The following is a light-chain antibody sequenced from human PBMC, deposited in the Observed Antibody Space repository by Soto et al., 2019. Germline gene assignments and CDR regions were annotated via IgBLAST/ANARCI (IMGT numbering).Light chain of an antibody. J-gene: IGKJ2*01. CDR2: LAS. CDR1: QAVNTR. Sequence: EIVLTQSPATLSSFPGDRVTLSCRASQAVNTRLAWYQHRPGQAPRLLIYLASNRAAGVPARFSGSGSGTDFTLTISDVEPEDFAVYYCQQYAISPYTFGQGARLDIK. CDR3: QQYAISPYT. V-gene: IGKV3D-11*03.